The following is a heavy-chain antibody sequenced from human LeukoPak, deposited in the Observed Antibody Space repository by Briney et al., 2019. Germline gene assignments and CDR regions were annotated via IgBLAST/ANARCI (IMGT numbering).Heavy chain of an antibody. CDR3: ARGRYYDFWSGKSGGYYFDY. CDR2: IKQDGSEK. V-gene: IGHV3-7*04. D-gene: IGHD3-3*01. J-gene: IGHJ4*02. CDR1: GFTFSSYW. Sequence: GGSLRLSCAASGFTFSSYWMSWVRQAPGKGLEWVANIKQDGSEKYYVDAVKGRFTISRDNAKNSLYLQMNSLRAEDTAVYYCARGRYYDFWSGKSGGYYFDYWGQGTLVTVSS.